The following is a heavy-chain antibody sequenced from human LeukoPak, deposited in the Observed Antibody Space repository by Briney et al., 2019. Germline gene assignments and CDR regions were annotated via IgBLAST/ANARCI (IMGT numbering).Heavy chain of an antibody. Sequence: GGSLRLSCAASGFTFSSYSMNWVRQAPGKGLEWVSSISSSSSYIYYADSAKGRFTISRDNAKNSLYLQMNSLRAEDTAVYYCARASWVVDFWSGYFMGGDSYYYYMDVWGKGTTVTVSS. CDR1: GFTFSSYS. D-gene: IGHD3-3*01. CDR3: ARASWVVDFWSGYFMGGDSYYYYMDV. CDR2: ISSSSSYI. V-gene: IGHV3-21*01. J-gene: IGHJ6*03.